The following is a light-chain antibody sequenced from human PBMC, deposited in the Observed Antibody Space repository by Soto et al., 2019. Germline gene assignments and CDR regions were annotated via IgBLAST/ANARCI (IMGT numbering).Light chain of an antibody. CDR3: QQYNSYSPLT. J-gene: IGKJ4*01. CDR2: DAS. CDR1: QSISSW. V-gene: IGKV1-5*01. Sequence: DIQMTQSPSTLSASVGDIVTINFRASQSISSWLAWYQQKPGKAPKLLIYDASSLESGVPSRFSGSGSGTEFTLTISSLQPDDFATYYCQQYNSYSPLTFGGGTKWIS.